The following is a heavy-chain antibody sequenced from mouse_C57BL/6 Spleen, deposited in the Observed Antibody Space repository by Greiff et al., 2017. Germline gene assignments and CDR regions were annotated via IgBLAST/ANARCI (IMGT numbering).Heavy chain of an antibody. Sequence: EVQLVESGGGLVQPGGSMKLSCVASGFTFSNYWMNWVRQSPEKGLEWVAQIRLKSDNYATHYAESVKGRFTISRDDSKSSVYLQMNNLRAEDTGIYYCTGSYCFDYWGQGTTLTVSS. CDR2: IRLKSDNYAT. J-gene: IGHJ2*01. CDR1: GFTFSNYW. V-gene: IGHV6-3*01. CDR3: TGSYCFDY. D-gene: IGHD1-1*01.